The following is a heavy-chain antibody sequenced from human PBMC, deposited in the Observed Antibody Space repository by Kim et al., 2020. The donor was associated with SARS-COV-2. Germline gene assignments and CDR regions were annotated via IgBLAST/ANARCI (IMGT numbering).Heavy chain of an antibody. Sequence: FQGRVTMTRNTSISTAYMELSSLRSEDTAVYYCARADLGIVGATVYYFDYWGQGTLVTVSS. CDR3: ARADLGIVGATVYYFDY. J-gene: IGHJ4*02. D-gene: IGHD1-26*01. V-gene: IGHV1-8*01.